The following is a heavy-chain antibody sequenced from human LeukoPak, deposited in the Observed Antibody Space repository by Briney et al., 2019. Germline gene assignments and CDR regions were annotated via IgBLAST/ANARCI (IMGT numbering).Heavy chain of an antibody. CDR3: ARPGLSVAAFDI. V-gene: IGHV4-59*08. D-gene: IGHD2-21*01. J-gene: IGHJ3*02. CDR1: GGSISSYY. Sequence: NPSETLSLTRTVSGGSISSYYWSWIRQPPGKGLEWIGCIYYSGSTNYNPSLKSRVTISVDTSKNQFSLKLSSVTAADTAVYYCARPGLSVAAFDIWGQGTMVTVSS. CDR2: IYYSGST.